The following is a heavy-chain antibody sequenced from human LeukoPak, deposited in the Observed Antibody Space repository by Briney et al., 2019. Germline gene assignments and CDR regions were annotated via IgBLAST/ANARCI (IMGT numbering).Heavy chain of an antibody. V-gene: IGHV2-5*02. CDR1: GFSFSTTGVG. J-gene: IGHJ4*02. CDR2: IYWDDEF. CDR3: AHRPNIYICSWSH. Sequence: SGPTLLNPTQTLTFTGTFSGFSFSTTGVGVFCIPQSPGKALEWLALIYWDDEFHYSPSLKNRLTITKDTSKNQVVLTLINVDPVDTATYYCAHRPNIYICSWSHWGQGTLVTVSS. D-gene: IGHD1-1*01.